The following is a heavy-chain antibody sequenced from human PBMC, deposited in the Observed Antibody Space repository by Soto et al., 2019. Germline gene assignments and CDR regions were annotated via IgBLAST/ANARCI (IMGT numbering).Heavy chain of an antibody. D-gene: IGHD4-17*01. Sequence: GGSLRLSCAASGFTFSSYWMSWVRQAPGKGLEWVANIKQDGSEKYYVDSVKGRFTISRDNAKNSLYLQMKSLRAEDTAVYYCARDVPIPYGRAGDYGDYYYYYYMDVWGKGTTVTVSS. CDR3: ARDVPIPYGRAGDYGDYYYYYYMDV. J-gene: IGHJ6*03. V-gene: IGHV3-7*01. CDR1: GFTFSSYW. CDR2: IKQDGSEK.